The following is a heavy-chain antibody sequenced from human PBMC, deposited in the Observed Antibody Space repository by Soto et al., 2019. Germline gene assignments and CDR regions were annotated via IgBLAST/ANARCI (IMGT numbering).Heavy chain of an antibody. Sequence: EVQLLESGGGLVQPGGSLRLSCAASGFTFSSYAMSWVRQAPGKGLEWVSAISGSGGSTYYADSVKGRFTISRDNSKNTLYLQRNSLRAEDTAVYYCAKGGTYYDFWSGYYFDYWGQGTLVTVSS. CDR2: ISGSGGST. CDR3: AKGGTYYDFWSGYYFDY. V-gene: IGHV3-23*01. CDR1: GFTFSSYA. D-gene: IGHD3-3*01. J-gene: IGHJ4*02.